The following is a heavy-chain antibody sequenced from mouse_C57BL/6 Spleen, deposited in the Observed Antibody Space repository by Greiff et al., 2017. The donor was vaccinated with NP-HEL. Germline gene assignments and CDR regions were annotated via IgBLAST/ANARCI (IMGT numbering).Heavy chain of an antibody. CDR3: ARPLTTVVAAYYFDY. CDR1: GYTFTDYY. D-gene: IGHD1-1*01. V-gene: IGHV1-19*01. CDR2: INPYNGGT. J-gene: IGHJ2*01. Sequence: VQLKQSGPVLVKPGASVKMSCKASGYTFTDYYMNWVKQSHGKSLEWIGVINPYNGGTSYNQKFKGKATLTVDKSSSTAYMELNSLTSEDSAVYYCARPLTTVVAAYYFDYWGQGTTLTVSS.